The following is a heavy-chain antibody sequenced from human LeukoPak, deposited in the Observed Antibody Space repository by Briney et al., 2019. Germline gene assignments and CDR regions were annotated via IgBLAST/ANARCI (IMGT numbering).Heavy chain of an antibody. CDR1: GFTFSGYG. Sequence: GGSLRLSCAASGFTFSGYGMQWVRQAPGKGLGWVALISYDGSNKHYADSVKGRFTISRDNSKNTLYLQMDSLRVEDTAVYYCAKDGPGSWFGEATWGQGSLVTVSS. D-gene: IGHD6-13*01. J-gene: IGHJ5*02. CDR2: ISYDGSNK. V-gene: IGHV3-30*18. CDR3: AKDGPGSWFGEAT.